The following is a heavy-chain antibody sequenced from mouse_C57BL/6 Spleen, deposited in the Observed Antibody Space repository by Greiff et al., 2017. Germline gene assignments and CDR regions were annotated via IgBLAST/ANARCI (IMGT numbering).Heavy chain of an antibody. CDR3: ARHEDGIYDGYYGGIFDD. J-gene: IGHJ2*01. CDR1: GYTFTEYT. CDR2: FYPGSGSI. V-gene: IGHV1-62-2*01. Sequence: QVQLQQSGAELVKPGASVKLSCKASGYTFTEYTIHWVKQRSGQGLEWIGWFYPGSGSITYNEKFKDKATLTADKSSSTVYMELSRLTSEDSAVYFGARHEDGIYDGYYGGIFDDWGKGTTLTVSS. D-gene: IGHD2-3*01.